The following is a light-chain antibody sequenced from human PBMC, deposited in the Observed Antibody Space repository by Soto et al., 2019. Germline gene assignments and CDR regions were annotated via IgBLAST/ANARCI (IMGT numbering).Light chain of an antibody. CDR2: HTS. J-gene: IGKJ2*01. Sequence: EVVMTQSPGTLSLSPGDRATLSCRASQSVSSSSLAWYQQKPGQAPRLLIYHTSSRATGIPDRFSGSGSGTDFPLTISRLEPEDFAVYYCQQYGTSPPYTFGQGTKVEIK. CDR3: QQYGTSPPYT. V-gene: IGKV3-20*01. CDR1: QSVSSSS.